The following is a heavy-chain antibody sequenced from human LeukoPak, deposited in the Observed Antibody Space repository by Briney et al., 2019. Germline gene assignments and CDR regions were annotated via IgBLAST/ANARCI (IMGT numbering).Heavy chain of an antibody. Sequence: GGSLRLSCAASGFTFSSYGMNWVRQAPGKGLEWVSYISSTAGTIYYADSVKGRFTISRDNAKNSLFLQMNSLRAEDTAVYYCARDVTYYGADWFDPWGQGTLVTVSS. D-gene: IGHD4-17*01. J-gene: IGHJ5*02. CDR1: GFTFSSYG. CDR3: ARDVTYYGADWFDP. CDR2: ISSTAGTI. V-gene: IGHV3-48*04.